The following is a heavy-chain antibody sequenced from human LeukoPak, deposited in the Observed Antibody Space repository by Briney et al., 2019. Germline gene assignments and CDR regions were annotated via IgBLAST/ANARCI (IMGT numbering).Heavy chain of an antibody. CDR2: ISGSGGNT. CDR3: AKAAFSRTSYFDY. CDR1: GFTFSTYT. J-gene: IGHJ4*02. Sequence: GGSLRLSCAASGFTFSTYTMSWVRQAPGKGLEWVSAISGSGGNTYYADSVKGRFTISRDNSKNTLYLQMDSLRADDTAVYYCAKAAFSRTSYFDYWGQGTLVTATS. D-gene: IGHD3-3*02. V-gene: IGHV3-23*01.